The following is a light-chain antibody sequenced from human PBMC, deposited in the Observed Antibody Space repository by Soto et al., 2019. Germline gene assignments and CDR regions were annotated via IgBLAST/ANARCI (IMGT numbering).Light chain of an antibody. Sequence: GVTQSPHSLPVTPGEPSSISFRSSESLLHSNGYHYLDWYLQKPRQSPQLLIYLGSNRSSGVPDRFSGSGSGTDFTLKITRVEAEDVGVYYCMHALHTPRTFGQGTKVAIK. V-gene: IGKV2-28*01. CDR1: ESLLHSNGYHY. CDR3: MHALHTPRT. CDR2: LGS. J-gene: IGKJ1*01.